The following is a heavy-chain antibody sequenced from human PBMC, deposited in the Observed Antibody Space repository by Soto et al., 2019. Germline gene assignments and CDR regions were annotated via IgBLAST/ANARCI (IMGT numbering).Heavy chain of an antibody. J-gene: IGHJ2*01. Sequence: EVQLVESGGGLVQPGGSLRLSCAASGFTFSSYSMNWVRQAPGKGLEWVSYINSSSSTIYYADSVKGRFTISRDNAKNSLYLQMNSLRDEDTAVYYCARDLSYYDSSGAWYFDLWGRGTLVTVSS. V-gene: IGHV3-48*02. CDR1: GFTFSSYS. CDR2: INSSSSTI. D-gene: IGHD3-22*01. CDR3: ARDLSYYDSSGAWYFDL.